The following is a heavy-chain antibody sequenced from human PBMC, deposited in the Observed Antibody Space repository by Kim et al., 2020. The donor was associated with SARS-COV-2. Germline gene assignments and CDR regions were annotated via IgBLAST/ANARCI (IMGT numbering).Heavy chain of an antibody. D-gene: IGHD2-2*01. V-gene: IGHV4-34*12. J-gene: IGHJ3*02. CDR2: AFDSGIT. Sequence: SETLSLTCAVSGGPFSGYYWTWIRQPPGGGLEWIGEAFDSGITKYNPSLKSRLTISVDTSKNVFPLELSSVTTADTATYYCARHMRRAFDIWGQGTIVTVSS. CDR3: ARHMRRAFDI. CDR1: GGPFSGYY.